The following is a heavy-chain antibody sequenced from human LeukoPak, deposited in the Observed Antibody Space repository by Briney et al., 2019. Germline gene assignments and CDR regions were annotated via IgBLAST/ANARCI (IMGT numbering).Heavy chain of an antibody. CDR3: AGERGEEYSSGWYKRNYFDN. CDR1: GGSISSYY. CDR2: IYYSGST. J-gene: IGHJ4*02. V-gene: IGHV4-59*12. Sequence: SETLSLTCTVSGGSISSYYWSWIRQPPGKGLEWIGYIYYSGSTNYNPSLKSRVAISADMSKNQFSLKLTSVTGADTAVYYCAGERGEEYSSGWYKRNYFDNWGQGIRVTVSS. D-gene: IGHD6-19*01.